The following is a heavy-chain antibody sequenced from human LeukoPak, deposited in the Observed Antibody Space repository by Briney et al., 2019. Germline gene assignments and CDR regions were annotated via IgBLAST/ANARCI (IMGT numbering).Heavy chain of an antibody. CDR3: ARDSGDGYIY. CDR1: GNTFSSYT. J-gene: IGHJ4*02. Sequence: SVKVSCKASGNTFSSYTITWVRQAPGQGLEWMGRIIPILGVANYAQKFQGRVTITADKSTTTDYMELSSLRSEDTAVYYCARDSGDGYIYRGQGTLVTVSS. D-gene: IGHD5-24*01. V-gene: IGHV1-69*04. CDR2: IIPILGVA.